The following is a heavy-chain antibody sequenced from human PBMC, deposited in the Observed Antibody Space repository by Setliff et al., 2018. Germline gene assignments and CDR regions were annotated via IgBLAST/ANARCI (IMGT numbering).Heavy chain of an antibody. Sequence: SETLSLTCTVSGGSFTPYYWSWIRQPPGKGLGWIGYVYYSGTAYYNPSLKSRVTVIVDTSKNQFSLRLSSVTAADTAVYYCARGGTFRYFDYWGQGTPVTVSS. CDR2: VYYSGTA. CDR3: ARGGTFRYFDY. J-gene: IGHJ4*02. CDR1: GGSFTPYY. V-gene: IGHV4-59*01. D-gene: IGHD5-12*01.